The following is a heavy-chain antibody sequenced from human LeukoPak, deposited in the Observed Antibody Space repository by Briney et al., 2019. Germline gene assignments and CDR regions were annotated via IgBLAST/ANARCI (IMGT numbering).Heavy chain of an antibody. CDR3: AKRRGSYSDTPVGSIGS. J-gene: IGHJ4*02. CDR2: IRYDGINE. D-gene: IGHD4-17*01. CDR1: AFNFNVYG. V-gene: IGHV3-30*02. Sequence: GGSLRLSCAASAFNFNVYGMHWVRQAPGKGLEWVAFIRYDGINEFYADSVKGRFTISSDNSKNTVYLQMKSLRPEDTAVYYCAKRRGSYSDTPVGSIGSWGQGTQVTVS.